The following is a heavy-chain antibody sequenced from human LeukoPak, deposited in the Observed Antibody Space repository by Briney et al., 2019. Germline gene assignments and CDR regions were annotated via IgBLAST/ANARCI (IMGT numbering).Heavy chain of an antibody. V-gene: IGHV1-69*13. CDR3: ARANPTSYITMVRGVSGWFDP. CDR1: GGTFSSYA. D-gene: IGHD3-10*01. J-gene: IGHJ5*02. Sequence: SVKVSCKASGGTFSSYAISWVRQAPGQGLEWMGGIIPIFGTANYAQKFQGRVTITADESTSTAYMELSSLRSEDTAVYYCARANPTSYITMVRGVSGWFDPWGQGTLVTVSS. CDR2: IIPIFGTA.